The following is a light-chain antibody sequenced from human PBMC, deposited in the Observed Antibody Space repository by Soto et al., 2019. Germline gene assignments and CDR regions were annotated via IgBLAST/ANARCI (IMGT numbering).Light chain of an antibody. CDR2: GDS. CDR3: QTFDSSLTISWV. CDR1: SSNIGRGYD. Sequence: QSVLTQPHSVSGAPGQRVTISCTGSSSNIGRGYDVHWYQQFPGSAPRLLLSGDSNRPSGVPDRFSGSRSGTSASLAITGLQAEDEADYYCQTFDSSLTISWVFGGGTKLTVL. V-gene: IGLV1-40*01. J-gene: IGLJ3*02.